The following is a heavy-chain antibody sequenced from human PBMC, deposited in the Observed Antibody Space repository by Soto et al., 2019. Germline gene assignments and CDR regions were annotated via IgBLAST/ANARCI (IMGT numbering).Heavy chain of an antibody. V-gene: IGHV1-18*01. J-gene: IGHJ4*01. CDR2: ISPYNGNT. CDR3: SRSYYYDPPVGHFDY. CDR1: GFTFTNYG. Sequence: ASVKVSCKASGFTFTNYGITWVRQAPGQGLEWMGWISPYNGNTNYAQKFQGRVTVTTDTSTSTAYMELRSLRSDDTAVYYCSRSYYYDPPVGHFDYWGHGILVTVSS. D-gene: IGHD3-22*01.